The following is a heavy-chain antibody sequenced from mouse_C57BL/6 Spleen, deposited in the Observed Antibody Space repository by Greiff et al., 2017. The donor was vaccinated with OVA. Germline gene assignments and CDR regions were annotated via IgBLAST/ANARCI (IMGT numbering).Heavy chain of an antibody. J-gene: IGHJ4*01. V-gene: IGHV10-1*01. CDR3: VRSYYSNRYAMDY. CDR1: GFSFNTYA. D-gene: IGHD2-5*01. CDR2: IRSKSNNYAT. Sequence: DVKLVESGGGLVQPKGSLKLSCAASGFSFNTYAMNWVRQAPGKGLEWVARIRSKSNNYATYYADSVKDRFTISRDDSESMLYLQMNNLKTEDTAMYYCVRSYYSNRYAMDYWGQGTSVTVSS.